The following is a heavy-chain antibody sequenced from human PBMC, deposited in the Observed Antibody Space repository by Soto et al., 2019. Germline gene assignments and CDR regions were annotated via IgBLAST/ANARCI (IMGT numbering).Heavy chain of an antibody. V-gene: IGHV3-7*01. CDR3: ASLDTARVETAGY. CDR1: GLRLSNIW. J-gene: IGHJ4*02. Sequence: PGGSLRLSCVGSGLRLSNIWRSWVRQAPGKGLEWVANIKQGGTETYYVDSVKGRFTISKDHAKNSLYLQMNSLRVEDTALYYCASLDTARVETAGYWGQGTLVTVSS. D-gene: IGHD5-18*01. CDR2: IKQGGTET.